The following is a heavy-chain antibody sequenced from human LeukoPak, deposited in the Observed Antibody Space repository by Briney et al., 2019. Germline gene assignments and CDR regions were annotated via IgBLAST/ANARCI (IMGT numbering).Heavy chain of an antibody. Sequence: NRGASLKISCKGSGYSFTSYWIGWVRQMPGKGLEWMGIIYPGDSDTRYSPSFQGQVTISADKSISTAYLQWSSLKASDTAMYYCARLETYYDFWSGYSYNWFDPWGQGTLVTVSS. CDR3: ARLETYYDFWSGYSYNWFDP. D-gene: IGHD3-3*01. CDR1: GYSFTSYW. CDR2: IYPGDSDT. V-gene: IGHV5-51*01. J-gene: IGHJ5*02.